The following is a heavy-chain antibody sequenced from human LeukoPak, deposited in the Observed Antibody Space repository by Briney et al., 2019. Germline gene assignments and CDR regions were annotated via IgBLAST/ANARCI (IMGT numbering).Heavy chain of an antibody. Sequence: GRSLRLSCAASGFTFRPYGMHWARQAPGKGPEWVALILNDGNTKHYADSVRGRFTISRDNSKNTLYLQMNSLRAEDTAVYYCARDIGDCSSGSCYSDYFDYWGQGTLVTVSS. D-gene: IGHD2-15*01. CDR3: ARDIGDCSSGSCYSDYFDY. V-gene: IGHV3-33*01. CDR2: ILNDGNTK. CDR1: GFTFRPYG. J-gene: IGHJ4*02.